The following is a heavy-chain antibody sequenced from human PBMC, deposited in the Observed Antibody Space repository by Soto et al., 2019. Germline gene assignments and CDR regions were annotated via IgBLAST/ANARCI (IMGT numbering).Heavy chain of an antibody. CDR2: IYYSGST. D-gene: IGHD7-27*01. CDR1: GCSISSGDYY. Sequence: SETLSLTCTVSGCSISSGDYYWSWIRQPPGKGLEWIGYIYYSGSTYYNPSLKSRVTISVDTSKNQFSLKLSSVTAADTAVYYCARGPSNWGTYAFDIWGQGTMVTVSS. J-gene: IGHJ3*02. CDR3: ARGPSNWGTYAFDI. V-gene: IGHV4-30-4*01.